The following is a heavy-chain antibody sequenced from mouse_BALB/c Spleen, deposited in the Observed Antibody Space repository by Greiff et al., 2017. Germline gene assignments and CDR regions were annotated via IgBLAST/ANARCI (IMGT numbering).Heavy chain of an antibody. Sequence: VQLQQSGAELVRPGSSVKISCKASGYTFTSYWMHWVKQRPGQGLEWIGMIDPSNSETRLNQKFKDKATLNVDKSSNTAYMQLSSLTSEDSAVYYCARLPGGNDYFDYWGQGTTLTVSS. J-gene: IGHJ2*01. V-gene: IGHV1-52*01. CDR1: GYTFTSYW. D-gene: IGHD2-1*01. CDR3: ARLPGGNDYFDY. CDR2: IDPSNSET.